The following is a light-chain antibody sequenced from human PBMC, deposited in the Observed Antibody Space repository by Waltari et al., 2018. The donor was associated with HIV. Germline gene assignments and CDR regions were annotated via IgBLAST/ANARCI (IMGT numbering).Light chain of an antibody. V-gene: IGKV3-11*01. CDR2: DAS. Sequence: EIVLTQSPATLSLSPGERATLSCRASQSVSSYLAWYQQKPGQAPRLLIYDASNRATGIPARFSGRGSGTDFTLTISSLEPEDFAVYDCQQRRNWPPLTFGGGTKVEIK. CDR1: QSVSSY. CDR3: QQRRNWPPLT. J-gene: IGKJ4*01.